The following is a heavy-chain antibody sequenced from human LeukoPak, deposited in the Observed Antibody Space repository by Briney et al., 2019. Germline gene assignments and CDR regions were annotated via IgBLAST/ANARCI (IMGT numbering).Heavy chain of an antibody. CDR1: GFTLTNHW. J-gene: IGHJ4*02. CDR2: IDFDGTIT. CDR3: ARDLTWNQVDF. V-gene: IGHV3-74*01. Sequence: GGSLRLSCAASGFTLTNHWMHWIRQAPGKGPMWVSRIDFDGTITTYADSVEGRFTISRDNTKNMLYLQMNSLRVDDTAVYYCARDLTWNQVDFWGQGTLVTVSS. D-gene: IGHD1-14*01.